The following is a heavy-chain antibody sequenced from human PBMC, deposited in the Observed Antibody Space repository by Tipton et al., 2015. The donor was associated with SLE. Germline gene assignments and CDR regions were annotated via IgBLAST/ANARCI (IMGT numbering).Heavy chain of an antibody. J-gene: IGHJ4*02. Sequence: TLSLTCTVSGGSISSYYWSWIRQPPGKGLEWIGSIYYSGSTYYNPSLKSRVTISVDTSKNQFSLKLGSVTAADTAVYYCARLQQLVEDYWGQGTLVTVSS. CDR2: IYYSGST. CDR1: GGSISSYY. CDR3: ARLQQLVEDY. D-gene: IGHD6-6*01. V-gene: IGHV4-59*12.